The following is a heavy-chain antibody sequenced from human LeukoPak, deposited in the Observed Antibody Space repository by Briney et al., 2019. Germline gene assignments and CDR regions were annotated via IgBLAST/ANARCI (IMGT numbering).Heavy chain of an antibody. Sequence: SETLSLTCTVSGGSISSYYWSWIRQPAGKGLRWIGRIYTSGSTNYNPSLKSRVTMSVDTSKNQFSLKLSSVTAADTAVYYCARGIWYDAFDIWGQGTMVTVSS. J-gene: IGHJ3*02. CDR2: IYTSGST. CDR3: ARGIWYDAFDI. V-gene: IGHV4-4*07. CDR1: GGSISSYY. D-gene: IGHD2-15*01.